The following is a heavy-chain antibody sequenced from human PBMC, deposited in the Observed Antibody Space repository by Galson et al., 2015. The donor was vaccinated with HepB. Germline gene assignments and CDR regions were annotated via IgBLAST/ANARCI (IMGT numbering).Heavy chain of an antibody. V-gene: IGHV3-23*01. Sequence: SLRLSCAASGFTFSSYAMSWVRQAPGKGLEWVSAISGSGGSTYYADSVKGRFTISRDNSKNTLYLQMNSLRAEDTAVYYCAKDPRDCSSTSCSPSHPRRPLYYFDYWGQGTLVTVSS. CDR3: AKDPRDCSSTSCSPSHPRRPLYYFDY. CDR2: ISGSGGST. D-gene: IGHD2-2*01. CDR1: GFTFSSYA. J-gene: IGHJ4*02.